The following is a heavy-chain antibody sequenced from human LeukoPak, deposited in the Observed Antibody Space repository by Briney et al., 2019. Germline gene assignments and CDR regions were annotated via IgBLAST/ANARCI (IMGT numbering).Heavy chain of an antibody. CDR1: GYTFTSYG. J-gene: IGHJ5*02. D-gene: IGHD2-8*01. CDR3: ARRQGYCTNGVCYEDWFDP. V-gene: IGHV1-18*01. Sequence: ASVKVSCKASGYTFTSYGISWVRQAPGQGLEWMGWISAYNGNTNYAQKLQGRVTMTTDTSTGTAYMELRSLRSDDTAVYYCARRQGYCTNGVCYEDWFDPWGQGTLVTVSS. CDR2: ISAYNGNT.